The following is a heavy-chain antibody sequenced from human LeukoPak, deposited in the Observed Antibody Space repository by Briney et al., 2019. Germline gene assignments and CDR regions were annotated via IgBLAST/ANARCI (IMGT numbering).Heavy chain of an antibody. V-gene: IGHV3-30-3*01. CDR2: ISYDGSNK. Sequence: PGGSLRLSCAASGFTFSSYAMHWVRQAPGKGLEWVAVISYDGSNKYYADSVKGRFTISRDNSKNTLYLQMNSLRAEDTAVYYCAKGLILRYFDWLPRDTHWGQGTLVTVSS. CDR1: GFTFSSYA. J-gene: IGHJ4*02. D-gene: IGHD3-9*01. CDR3: AKGLILRYFDWLPRDTH.